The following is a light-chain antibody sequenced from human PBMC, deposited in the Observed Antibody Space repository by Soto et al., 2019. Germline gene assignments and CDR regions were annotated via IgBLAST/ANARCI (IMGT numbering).Light chain of an antibody. V-gene: IGKV3-20*01. CDR2: GAS. J-gene: IGKJ1*01. Sequence: EIVLTQSPGTLSLSPGEKATLSCRTSRSVSNNYLAWYQQKPGQAPRLLIYGASNRATGIPDRFSGSGSGTDFTLTISRLEPEDFAVYYCQQYGSSGTFGQGTKVDIK. CDR3: QQYGSSGT. CDR1: RSVSNNY.